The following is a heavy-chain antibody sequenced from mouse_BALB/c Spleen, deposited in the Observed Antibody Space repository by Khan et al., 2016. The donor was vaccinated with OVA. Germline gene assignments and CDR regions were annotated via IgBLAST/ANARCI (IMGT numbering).Heavy chain of an antibody. Sequence: VQLQQSGPELMKPGASVNISCKASGYSFTSYYIHWVKQSHGKSLEWIGYIDPFSADTDYNQKFKGKASLPVDKSSNTAYMHLSSLTSEDSAVYYCVRGPFDHWGQGTLVTVSA. V-gene: IGHV1-31*01. CDR2: IDPFSADT. J-gene: IGHJ3*01. CDR3: VRGPFDH. CDR1: GYSFTSYY.